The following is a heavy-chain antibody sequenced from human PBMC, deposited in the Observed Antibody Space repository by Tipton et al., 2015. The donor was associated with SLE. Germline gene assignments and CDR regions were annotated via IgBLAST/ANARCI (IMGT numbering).Heavy chain of an antibody. J-gene: IGHJ4*02. Sequence: QSGAEVKKPGASVKVSCKASGYTFTNYGISWVRQAPGQGLEWMGWISGYSGNTNYAQKLQGRVTMTTDTSTSIAYMELRSPRSEDTAVYYCAAGLGEPYYFDYWGQGTLVTVSS. CDR3: AAGLGEPYYFDY. CDR1: GYTFTNYG. D-gene: IGHD3-16*01. V-gene: IGHV1-18*01. CDR2: ISGYSGNT.